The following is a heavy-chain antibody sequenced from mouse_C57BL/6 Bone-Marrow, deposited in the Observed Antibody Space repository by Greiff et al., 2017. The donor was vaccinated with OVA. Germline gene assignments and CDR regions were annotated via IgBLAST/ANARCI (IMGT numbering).Heavy chain of an antibody. J-gene: IGHJ4*01. CDR3: ARQLRLQYYAMDY. V-gene: IGHV1-4*01. D-gene: IGHD3-2*02. CDR1: GYTFTSYT. Sequence: VQLQQSGAELARPGASVKMSCKASGYTFTSYTMHWVKQRPGQGLEWIGYINPSSGYTKYNQKFKGKATLTADKSSSTAYMHLSSLTSEDSAVYNSARQLRLQYYAMDYWGQGTSVTVTS. CDR2: INPSSGYT.